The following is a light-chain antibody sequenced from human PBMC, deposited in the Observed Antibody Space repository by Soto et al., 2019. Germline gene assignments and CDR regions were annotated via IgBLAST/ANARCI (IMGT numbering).Light chain of an antibody. CDR3: QQYNSFPYT. CDR2: KAS. CDR1: QSISIW. J-gene: IGKJ2*01. Sequence: DIQMTQSPSTLSASVGDRVTITCRASQSISIWLAWYQQKPGKAPKLLMYKASSLESGIPSRFSGSGSGTEFTLTISSLQPDDFATYYCQQYNSFPYTFGQGTKLEI. V-gene: IGKV1-5*03.